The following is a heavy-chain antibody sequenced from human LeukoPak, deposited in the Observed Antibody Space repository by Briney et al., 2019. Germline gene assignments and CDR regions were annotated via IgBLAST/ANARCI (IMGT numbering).Heavy chain of an antibody. D-gene: IGHD6-19*01. CDR1: GFTFSSYS. CDR2: ISSSSSYI. Sequence: PGGSLRLSCAASGFTFSSYSMNWVRQAPGKGLEWVSSISSSSSYIYYADSVKGRFTISRDNAKNSLYLQMNSLRAEDTAVYYCARDRGYSSGWYGGWFDPWGQGTLVTVSS. V-gene: IGHV3-21*01. J-gene: IGHJ5*02. CDR3: ARDRGYSSGWYGGWFDP.